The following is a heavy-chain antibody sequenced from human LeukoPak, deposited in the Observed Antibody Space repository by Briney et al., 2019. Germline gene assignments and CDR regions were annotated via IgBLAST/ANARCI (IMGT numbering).Heavy chain of an antibody. Sequence: PSETLSLTCIVSGVSVNSNSYYWGWIRQPPGKGLEWIASIYFYGSTHVNPSLKSRVTISVDASKNQFSLNMTSVTAADTAVYFCARQNYGFDFWGQGSLVSVSS. CDR2: IYFYGST. CDR3: ARQNYGFDF. V-gene: IGHV4-39*01. CDR1: GVSVNSNSYY. J-gene: IGHJ5*01. D-gene: IGHD3-10*01.